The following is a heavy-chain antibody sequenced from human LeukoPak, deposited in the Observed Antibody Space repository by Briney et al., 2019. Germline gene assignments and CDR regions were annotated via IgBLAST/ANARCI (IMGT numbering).Heavy chain of an antibody. J-gene: IGHJ3*02. D-gene: IGHD5-12*01. CDR1: GYTFTGYY. V-gene: IGHV7-4-1*02. CDR2: INTNTGNP. Sequence: GASVKVSCKASGYTFTGYYMHWVRQAPGQGLEWMGWINTNTGNPTYAQGFTGRFVFSLDTSVSTAYLQISSLKAEDTAVYYCARRGYSGRNAFDIWGQGTMVTVSS. CDR3: ARRGYSGRNAFDI.